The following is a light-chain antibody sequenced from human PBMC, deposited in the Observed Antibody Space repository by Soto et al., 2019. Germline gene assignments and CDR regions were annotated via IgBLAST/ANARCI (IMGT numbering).Light chain of an antibody. V-gene: IGKV1-39*01. CDR1: QSISSY. CDR3: QQSYSTLYT. CDR2: AAS. Sequence: DIQMTPPPSSLSASVGDRVTITCRASQSISSYLNWYQQKPGKAPNLLIYAASSLQSGVPSRFSGSGSGTDFTLTISSLQPEDFATYYCQQSYSTLYTFGQGTKLEIK. J-gene: IGKJ2*01.